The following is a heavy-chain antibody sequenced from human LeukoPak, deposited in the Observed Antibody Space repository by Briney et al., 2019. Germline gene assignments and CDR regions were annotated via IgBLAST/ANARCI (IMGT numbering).Heavy chain of an antibody. D-gene: IGHD5-12*01. V-gene: IGHV1-69*13. CDR3: ARDRGLRYGMDV. J-gene: IGHJ6*02. CDR1: GGTFSSYA. CDR2: IIPIFGTA. Sequence: SVKVSCKASGGTFSSYAISWVRQAPGQGLEWMGGIIPIFGTANYAQRFQGRVTITADESTSTAYMELSSLRSEDTAVYYCARDRGLRYGMDVWGQGTTVTVSS.